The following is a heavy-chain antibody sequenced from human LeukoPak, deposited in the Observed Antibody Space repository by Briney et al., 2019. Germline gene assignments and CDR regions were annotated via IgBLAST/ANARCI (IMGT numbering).Heavy chain of an antibody. V-gene: IGHV3-30*18. J-gene: IGHJ4*02. Sequence: GGSLRLSCAASGFTFSSYGMHWVRQAPGKGLEWVAVISYDGSNKYYADSVKGRFTISRDNSKNTLYLQMSSLRAEDTAVYYCAKDADIVVVPAAIGDYFDYWGQGTLVTVSS. CDR3: AKDADIVVVPAAIGDYFDY. CDR2: ISYDGSNK. CDR1: GFTFSSYG. D-gene: IGHD2-2*01.